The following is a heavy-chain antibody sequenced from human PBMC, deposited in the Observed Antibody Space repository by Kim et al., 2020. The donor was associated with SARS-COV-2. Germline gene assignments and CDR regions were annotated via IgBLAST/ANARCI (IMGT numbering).Heavy chain of an antibody. J-gene: IGHJ4*02. CDR3: ARDILPHDPGYLNFDY. D-gene: IGHD3-9*01. CDR1: GFTFSSYA. Sequence: GGSLRLSCAASGFTFSSYAMHWVRQAPGKGLEWVAVISYDGSNKYYADSVKGRFTISRDNSKNTLYLQMNSLRAEDTAVYYCARDILPHDPGYLNFDYWGQGTLVTVSS. V-gene: IGHV3-30*04. CDR2: ISYDGSNK.